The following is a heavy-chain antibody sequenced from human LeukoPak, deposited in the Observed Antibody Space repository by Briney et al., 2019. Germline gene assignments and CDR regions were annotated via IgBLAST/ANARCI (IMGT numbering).Heavy chain of an antibody. CDR2: IYHTGST. CDR1: GDSISSGNY. Sequence: SETLSLTCTVSGDSISSGNYWGWIRQPPGKGLEWIGSIYHTGSTYYNLSLKSRVTISVDTSNNQFSLKLSSVTAADTAVYYCARQVKSMGALRYWGQGTLVTVSS. CDR3: ARQVKSMGALRY. D-gene: IGHD1-26*01. J-gene: IGHJ4*02. V-gene: IGHV4-38-2*02.